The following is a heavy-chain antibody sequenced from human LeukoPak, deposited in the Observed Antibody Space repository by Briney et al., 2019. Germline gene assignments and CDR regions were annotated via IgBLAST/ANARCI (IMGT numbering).Heavy chain of an antibody. J-gene: IGHJ6*02. CDR3: ARDLVGPYGMDV. Sequence: GGSLRLSCAASGFTFSSYSMNWVRQAPGKGLEWVSSISSSSSYIYYADSVKGRFTISRDNAKNSLYLQMNSLRAEDTAVYYCARDLVGPYGMDVWGQGTTVTVSS. V-gene: IGHV3-21*01. CDR2: ISSSSSYI. CDR1: GFTFSSYS.